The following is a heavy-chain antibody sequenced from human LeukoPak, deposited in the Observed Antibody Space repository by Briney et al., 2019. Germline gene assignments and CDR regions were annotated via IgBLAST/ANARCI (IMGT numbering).Heavy chain of an antibody. CDR2: INHSGST. Sequence: SETLSLTCAVYGGSFSGYYWSWIRQPPGKGLEWIGEINHSGSTNYNPSLKSRVTISVDTSKNQFSLKLSSVTAADTAVYYCARGFSSSWYYYYMDVWGKGTMVTVSS. CDR3: ARGFSSSWYYYYMDV. D-gene: IGHD6-13*01. V-gene: IGHV4-34*01. CDR1: GGSFSGYY. J-gene: IGHJ6*03.